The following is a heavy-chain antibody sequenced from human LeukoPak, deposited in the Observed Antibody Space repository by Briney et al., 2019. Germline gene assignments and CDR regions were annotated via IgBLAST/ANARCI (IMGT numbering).Heavy chain of an antibody. Sequence: GESLKISCKGSGYSFTSYWIGWARQMPGKGLEWMGIIYPGDSDTRFSPSFQGQVTISADKSISTAYLQWSSLKASDTGMYYCARGMDTAMAPCFDYWGQGTLVTVSS. CDR3: ARGMDTAMAPCFDY. J-gene: IGHJ4*02. D-gene: IGHD5-18*01. CDR1: GYSFTSYW. V-gene: IGHV5-51*01. CDR2: IYPGDSDT.